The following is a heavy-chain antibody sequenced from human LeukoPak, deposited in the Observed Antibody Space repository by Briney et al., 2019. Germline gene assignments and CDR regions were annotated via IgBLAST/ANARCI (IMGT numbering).Heavy chain of an antibody. Sequence: ASVKVSCKASGYTFTSNYIHWVRQAPGQGLEWMGWINPNSGGTNYAQKFQGWVTMTRDTSISTAYMELSRLRSDDTAVYYCARDRTVYDSDGGAFDIWGQGTMVTVSS. V-gene: IGHV1-2*04. CDR1: GYTFTSNY. J-gene: IGHJ3*02. D-gene: IGHD3-22*01. CDR2: INPNSGGT. CDR3: ARDRTVYDSDGGAFDI.